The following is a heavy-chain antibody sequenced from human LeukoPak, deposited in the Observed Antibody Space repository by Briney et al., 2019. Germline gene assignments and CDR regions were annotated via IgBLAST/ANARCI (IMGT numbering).Heavy chain of an antibody. CDR1: GGSINSNDW. CDR3: ARHISRGYYDSSGYFDY. V-gene: IGHV4-4*02. Sequence: SETLSLTCAVSGGSINSNDWWSWVRQPPGKGLEWIGEIYHSGSTNYNPSLKSRVTISVDTSKNQFSLKLSSVTAADTAVYYCARHISRGYYDSSGYFDYWGQGTLVTVSS. D-gene: IGHD3-22*01. J-gene: IGHJ4*02. CDR2: IYHSGST.